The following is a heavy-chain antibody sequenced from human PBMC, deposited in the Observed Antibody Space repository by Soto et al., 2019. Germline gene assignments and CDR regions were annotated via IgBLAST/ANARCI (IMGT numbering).Heavy chain of an antibody. CDR1: GFPFNNYG. J-gene: IGHJ4*02. Sequence: GGSLRLSCTVSGFPFNNYGINWVRQAPGKGLEWVSSVSKSDYTYYSDSVQGRFTISRDNAKNSVSLQMSTLRVEDTAVYYCAREDSIIIPAVSDFWGQGTLVTVSS. CDR2: VSKSDYT. CDR3: AREDSIIIPAVSDF. D-gene: IGHD2-2*01. V-gene: IGHV3-21*01.